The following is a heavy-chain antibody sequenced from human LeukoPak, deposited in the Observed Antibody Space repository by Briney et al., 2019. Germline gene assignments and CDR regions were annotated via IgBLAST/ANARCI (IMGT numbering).Heavy chain of an antibody. V-gene: IGHV4-59*01. CDR2: VYSSGTT. CDR3: ARHLSIDY. Sequence: SETLSLTRTVSGGPISNYYWSWIRQPPGKGLEWIGYVYSSGTTNYNPSLKSRVTISVDRSKNQFSLKLSSVTAADTAVYYCARHLSIDYWGQGTLVTVSS. CDR1: GGPISNYY. J-gene: IGHJ4*02.